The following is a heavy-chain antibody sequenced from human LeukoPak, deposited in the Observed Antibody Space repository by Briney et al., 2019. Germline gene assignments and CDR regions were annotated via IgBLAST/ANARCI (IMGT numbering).Heavy chain of an antibody. J-gene: IGHJ3*02. CDR2: ISSSGSTI. D-gene: IGHD2-15*01. Sequence: GGSLRLSCAASGFTFSSYEMNWVRQAPGKGLEWVSYISSSGSTIYYADSVKGRFTISRDNAKNSLYLQMNSLRAEDTTVYYCARDCGGSCYALVTDAFDIWGQGTMVTVSS. CDR1: GFTFSSYE. V-gene: IGHV3-48*03. CDR3: ARDCGGSCYALVTDAFDI.